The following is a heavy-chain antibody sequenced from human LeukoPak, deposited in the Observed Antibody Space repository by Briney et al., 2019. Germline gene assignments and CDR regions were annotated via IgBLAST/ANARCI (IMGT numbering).Heavy chain of an antibody. CDR2: IKQDGSVK. V-gene: IGHV3-7*01. J-gene: IGHJ4*02. CDR3: ARALDSSGYRRSLDY. Sequence: SGGSLRLSCAASGFTFSTYWMSWVRQAPGKGLEWVANIKQDGSVKYYVDSVKDRFTISRDNAKNSLYLQMNSLRDEDTAVYYCARALDSSGYRRSLDYWGQGTLVTVSS. CDR1: GFTFSTYW. D-gene: IGHD3-22*01.